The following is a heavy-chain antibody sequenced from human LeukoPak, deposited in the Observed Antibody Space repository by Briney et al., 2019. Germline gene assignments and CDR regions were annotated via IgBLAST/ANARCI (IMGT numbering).Heavy chain of an antibody. CDR3: ARENTGHDAFDI. CDR2: INSDGSST. V-gene: IGHV3-74*01. D-gene: IGHD5-18*01. CDR1: GFTFSSYW. Sequence: GGSLRLSCAASGFTFSSYWMHWVRQALGKGLVWVSRINSDGSSTSYADSVKGRFTISRDNAKNTLYLQMNSLRAEDTAVYYCARENTGHDAFDIWGQGTMVTVSS. J-gene: IGHJ3*02.